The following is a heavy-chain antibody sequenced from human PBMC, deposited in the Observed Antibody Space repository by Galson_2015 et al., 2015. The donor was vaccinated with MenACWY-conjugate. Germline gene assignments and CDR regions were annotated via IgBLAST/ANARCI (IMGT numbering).Heavy chain of an antibody. CDR3: ARVSSGLLAFDY. J-gene: IGHJ4*02. CDR2: INHSGSP. Sequence: WIRQPPGTGLEWIGEINHSGSPNYNPSLKSRVTISVDTSKNQFSLKLSSVTAADTAVYYCARVSSGLLAFDYWGQGTLVTVSS. V-gene: IGHV4-34*01. D-gene: IGHD6-19*01.